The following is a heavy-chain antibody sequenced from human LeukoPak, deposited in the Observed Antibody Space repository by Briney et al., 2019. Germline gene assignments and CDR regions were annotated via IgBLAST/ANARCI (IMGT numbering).Heavy chain of an antibody. V-gene: IGHV3-30*18. CDR1: GFTFSSYG. J-gene: IGHJ4*02. Sequence: GGSLRLSCAASGFTFSSYGMHWVRQAPGKGLEWVAVISYDGSNKYYADSVKGRFTISRDNSKNTLYLQMNSLRAEDTAVYYCAKDLRGYYDYWGQGTLVTVS. CDR3: AKDLRGYYDY. CDR2: ISYDGSNK.